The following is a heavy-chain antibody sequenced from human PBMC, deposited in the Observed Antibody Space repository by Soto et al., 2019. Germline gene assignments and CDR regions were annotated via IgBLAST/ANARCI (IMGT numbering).Heavy chain of an antibody. D-gene: IGHD6-13*01. Sequence: QVQVVQSGAEVKKPGSTVKVSCKASGGTFSSYTISWVRQAPGQGLEWMGRIIPILGIANYAQKFQGRVTITADKSTSTAYMELSSLRSEDTAVYYCASHIAAAGYGMDVWGQGTTVTVSS. J-gene: IGHJ6*02. CDR2: IIPILGIA. CDR1: GGTFSSYT. CDR3: ASHIAAAGYGMDV. V-gene: IGHV1-69*02.